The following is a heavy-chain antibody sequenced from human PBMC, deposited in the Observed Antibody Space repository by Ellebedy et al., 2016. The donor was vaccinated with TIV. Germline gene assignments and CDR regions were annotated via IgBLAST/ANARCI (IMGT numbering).Heavy chain of an antibody. J-gene: IGHJ4*02. Sequence: GGSLRLSCAASGFTFSNYWMTWIRQAPGKGLEWVANIKQDGSEKCYVDSVMGRFSISRDNTKNSLYLQMNSLTDEDTAVYYCARDQWLGRAYYFDSWGQGTLVTVSS. V-gene: IGHV3-7*01. D-gene: IGHD6-19*01. CDR2: IKQDGSEK. CDR3: ARDQWLGRAYYFDS. CDR1: GFTFSNYW.